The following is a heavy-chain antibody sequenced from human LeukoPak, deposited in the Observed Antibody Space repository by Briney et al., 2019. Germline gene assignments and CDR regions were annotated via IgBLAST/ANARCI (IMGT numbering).Heavy chain of an antibody. J-gene: IGHJ4*02. CDR1: GFTFSNYA. CDR3: VIWGDYDVLTGYYVPDY. D-gene: IGHD3-9*01. V-gene: IGHV3-23*01. CDR2: ITGSGTNR. Sequence: GGSLRLSCVASGFTFSNYAMSWVRQAPGKGLEWVSAITGSGTNRYYADSLKGRFTTSRDNSKNTVFLQMNSLRHEDTAIYYCVIWGDYDVLTGYYVPDYWGQGTLATVAS.